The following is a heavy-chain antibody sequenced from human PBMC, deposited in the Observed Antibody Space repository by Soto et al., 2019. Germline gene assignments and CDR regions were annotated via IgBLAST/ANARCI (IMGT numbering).Heavy chain of an antibody. V-gene: IGHV2-5*02. CDR2: IYWDDDK. D-gene: IGHD6-19*01. CDR1: GFSLSSPAVG. J-gene: IGHJ4*02. CDR3: AHGSGWLSDH. Sequence: QITLKESGPTLVKPTQTLTLTCTFSGFSLSSPAVGVNWIRQPPGKALEWLALIYWDDDKQYSPSLKNRLTIPKDTSKNQVVLTMTNMDPVDTATYYCAHGSGWLSDHWGQGTLGTVSS.